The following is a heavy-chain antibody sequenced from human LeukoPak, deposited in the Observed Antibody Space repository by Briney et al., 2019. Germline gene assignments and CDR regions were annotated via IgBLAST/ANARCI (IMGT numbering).Heavy chain of an antibody. Sequence: SETLSLTCTVSGGSISSYYWSWIRQPAGKGLEWIGRIYTSGSTYYNPSLKSRVTMSVDTSKNQFSLKLSSVTAADTAVYYCAGGGSSGWYSIYWGQGTLVTVSS. CDR2: IYTSGST. CDR1: GGSISSYY. V-gene: IGHV4-4*07. J-gene: IGHJ4*02. CDR3: AGGGSSGWYSIY. D-gene: IGHD6-19*01.